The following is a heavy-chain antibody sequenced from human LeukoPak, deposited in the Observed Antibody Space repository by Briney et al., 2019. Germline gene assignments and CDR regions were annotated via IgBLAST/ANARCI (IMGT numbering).Heavy chain of an antibody. Sequence: GRSLRLSCAASGFTFSSYVMHWVRQAPGKGLEWVAVIWYDGSNKYYADSVKGRFTISRDNSKKTLYLQMNSVRAEDTAVYYCARDGGIWYFDYWGQGTLVTVSS. CDR3: ARDGGIWYFDY. CDR2: IWYDGSNK. D-gene: IGHD3-16*01. CDR1: GFTFSSYV. J-gene: IGHJ4*02. V-gene: IGHV3-33*01.